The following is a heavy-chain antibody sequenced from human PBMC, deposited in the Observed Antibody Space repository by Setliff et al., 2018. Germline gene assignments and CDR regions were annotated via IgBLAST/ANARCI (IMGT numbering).Heavy chain of an antibody. D-gene: IGHD1-7*01. V-gene: IGHV3-49*04. CDR2: IRGKPSSGTT. CDR1: GFTFSRYW. Sequence: GGSLRLSCAASGFTFSRYWMSWVRQAPGKGLEWVGFIRGKPSSGTTEYAASVKGRFTISRDDSKSIAYLQMSSLKTEDTALYYCTPWTGTSRLHYWGQGTLVTVSS. CDR3: TPWTGTSRLHY. J-gene: IGHJ4*02.